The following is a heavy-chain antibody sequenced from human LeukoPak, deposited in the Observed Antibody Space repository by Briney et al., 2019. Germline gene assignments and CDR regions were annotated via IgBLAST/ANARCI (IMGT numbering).Heavy chain of an antibody. Sequence: KASETLSLTCSVSGGSITNFFWTWIRQPAGKGLEYIGRIYASGSIDYNPSLKSRVTMSVDTSNNQFSLNLTSVTAADTALYFCARSAQFNYFYMDVWGKGTSVTVSS. J-gene: IGHJ6*03. CDR2: IYASGSI. CDR3: ARSAQFNYFYMDV. D-gene: IGHD2-15*01. V-gene: IGHV4-4*07. CDR1: GGSITNFF.